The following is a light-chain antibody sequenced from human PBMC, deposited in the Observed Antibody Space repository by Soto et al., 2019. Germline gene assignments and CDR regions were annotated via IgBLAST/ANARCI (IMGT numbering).Light chain of an antibody. J-gene: IGKJ4*01. V-gene: IGKV3-20*01. Sequence: EIVLTQSPGTLSLSPGERATLSCRASQSVSSSYLAWYQQKPGQAHRLLIYGASSRATGIPDRFSGSGSGTDFNITISRLEPEDFAVYYCQQYGSSPLTFGGGTKVEIK. CDR1: QSVSSSY. CDR3: QQYGSSPLT. CDR2: GAS.